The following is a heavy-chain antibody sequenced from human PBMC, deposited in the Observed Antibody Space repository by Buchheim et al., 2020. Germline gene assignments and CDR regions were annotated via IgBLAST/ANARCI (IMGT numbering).Heavy chain of an antibody. D-gene: IGHD3-3*01. CDR3: AREQPNYDFWSALGAFDY. J-gene: IGHJ4*02. Sequence: EVQLVESGGGLVQPGGSLRLSCAASGFTFSSYSMNWVRQAPGKGLEWVSYISSSSSTIYYADSVKGRFTISRDNAKNSLYLQMNSLRDEDTAVYYRAREQPNYDFWSALGAFDYWGQGTL. CDR2: ISSSSSTI. V-gene: IGHV3-48*02. CDR1: GFTFSSYS.